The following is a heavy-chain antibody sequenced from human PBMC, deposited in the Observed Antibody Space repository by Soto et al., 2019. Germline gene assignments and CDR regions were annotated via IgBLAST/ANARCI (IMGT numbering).Heavy chain of an antibody. Sequence: QITLRESGPTLVKPTQTLTVTCTFSGFSLSTSGLGVGWIRQPPGKALEWLALIYWDDDKRYSPSLKSRLTIAQDTSKNQVVLTMTNMDPVDKAPYYRTHKGQYVFDVCRPERMVTVSS. D-gene: IGHD2-2*01. CDR1: GFSLSTSGLG. CDR3: THKGQYVFDV. J-gene: IGHJ3*01. CDR2: IYWDDDK. V-gene: IGHV2-5*02.